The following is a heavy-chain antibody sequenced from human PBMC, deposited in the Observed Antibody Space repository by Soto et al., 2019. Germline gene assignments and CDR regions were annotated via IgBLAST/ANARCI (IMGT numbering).Heavy chain of an antibody. J-gene: IGHJ3*02. CDR1: GGSISSYY. CDR2: IYYSGST. D-gene: IGHD6-19*01. CDR3: ARQQWLVLNAFDI. Sequence: SESLSLTCTVSGGSISSYYWSWIRPPPGKGLEWIGYIYYSGSTNYNPSLKSRVTISVDTSKNQFSLKLSSVTAADTAVYYCARQQWLVLNAFDIWGQGTMVTVSS. V-gene: IGHV4-59*01.